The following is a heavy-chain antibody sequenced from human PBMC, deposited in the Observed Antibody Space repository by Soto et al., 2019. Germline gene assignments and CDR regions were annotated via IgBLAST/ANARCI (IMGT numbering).Heavy chain of an antibody. CDR1: GGSISTYY. Sequence: PSETLSLTCTVSGGSISTYYWSWIRQPPGKGLEWIGYIYYSGSTNYNPSLKSRVTISVDTSKNQFSLNLSSVTAADTAVYYCARANGHSSGWGYFQHWGQGTLVTVS. CDR2: IYYSGST. V-gene: IGHV4-59*01. CDR3: ARANGHSSGWGYFQH. D-gene: IGHD6-19*01. J-gene: IGHJ1*01.